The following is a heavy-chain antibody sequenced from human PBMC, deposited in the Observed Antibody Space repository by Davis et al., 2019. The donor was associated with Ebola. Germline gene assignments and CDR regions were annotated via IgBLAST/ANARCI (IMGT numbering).Heavy chain of an antibody. CDR3: ARGGGYDYFDY. D-gene: IGHD5-12*01. Sequence: SETLSLTCAVYGGSFSGYYWSWIRQPPGKGLEWIGEIYHSGSTNYNPSLKSRVTISVDKSKNQFSLKLSSVTAADTAVYYCARGGGYDYFDYWGQGTLVTVSS. CDR1: GGSFSGYY. CDR2: IYHSGST. V-gene: IGHV4-34*01. J-gene: IGHJ4*02.